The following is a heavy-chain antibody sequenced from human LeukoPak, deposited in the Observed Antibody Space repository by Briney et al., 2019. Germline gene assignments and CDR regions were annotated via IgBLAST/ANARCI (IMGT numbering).Heavy chain of an antibody. CDR3: ARDVYYYGSGNDY. J-gene: IGHJ4*02. CDR2: IYYSGST. V-gene: IGHV4-39*07. CDR1: GGSISSYY. Sequence: SETLSLTCTVSGGSISSYYWGWIRQPPGKGLEWIGMIYYSGSTDYNPSLKSRVTISVDTSKNQFSLKLSSVTAADTAVYYCARDVYYYGSGNDYRGQGTLVTVSS. D-gene: IGHD3-10*01.